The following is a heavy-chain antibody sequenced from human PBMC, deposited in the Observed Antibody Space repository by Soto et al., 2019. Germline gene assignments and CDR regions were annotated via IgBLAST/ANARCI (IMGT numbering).Heavy chain of an antibody. Sequence: EVHLVESGGGLVQPGGSLRVSCAASGFTFSDHFMDWVRQAPGKGLEWIVRIRNKGSSYSTEYSASVEGRFTISRDDSSNSLSLQMNSLKIEDKDVYYCTRDYNWETDYWGQGTLVTVSS. CDR1: GFTFSDHF. D-gene: IGHD1-20*01. CDR2: IRNKGSSYST. J-gene: IGHJ4*02. V-gene: IGHV3-72*01. CDR3: TRDYNWETDY.